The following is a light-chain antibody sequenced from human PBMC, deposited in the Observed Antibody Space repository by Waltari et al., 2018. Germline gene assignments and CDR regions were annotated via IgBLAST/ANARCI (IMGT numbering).Light chain of an antibody. Sequence: IQLTQSPSSLSASVGDRVTITCRASQGISSYLAWYQQKPGKAPKLLIYAASTLQSGVPSRFGGSGSGTDFTLTISSLQPEDFATYYCQQLNSYPLTFGPGTKVDIK. CDR1: QGISSY. CDR3: QQLNSYPLT. V-gene: IGKV1-9*01. J-gene: IGKJ3*01. CDR2: AAS.